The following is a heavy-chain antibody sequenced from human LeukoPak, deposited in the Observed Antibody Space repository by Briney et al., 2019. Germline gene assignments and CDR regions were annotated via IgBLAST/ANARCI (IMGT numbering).Heavy chain of an antibody. D-gene: IGHD6-13*01. J-gene: IGHJ4*02. V-gene: IGHV3-30-3*01. CDR1: GFTFSSYA. Sequence: GGSLRLSCAASGFTFSSYAMHWVRQAPGKGLEWVAVISYDGSNKYYADSVEGRFTISRDNSKNTLYLQMNSLRAEDTAVYYCARKGAAASYDYWGQGTLVTVSS. CDR2: ISYDGSNK. CDR3: ARKGAAASYDY.